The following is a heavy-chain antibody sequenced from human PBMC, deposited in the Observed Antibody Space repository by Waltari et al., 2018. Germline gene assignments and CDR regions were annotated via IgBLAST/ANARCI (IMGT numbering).Heavy chain of an antibody. CDR3: ARLPISLGVGSVFDI. CDR1: GGSISSSTYY. V-gene: IGHV4-39*01. Sequence: QMQLQESGPGLVKPSEPLSLTCTVSGGSISSSTYYWGWIRQPPGKGLEGIGNIYYSGSTDYKPSLKSRLTISVDTSKNHFSLNLRSVTAADTAVYYCARLPISLGVGSVFDIWGQGTMVTVSS. D-gene: IGHD2-15*01. J-gene: IGHJ3*02. CDR2: IYYSGST.